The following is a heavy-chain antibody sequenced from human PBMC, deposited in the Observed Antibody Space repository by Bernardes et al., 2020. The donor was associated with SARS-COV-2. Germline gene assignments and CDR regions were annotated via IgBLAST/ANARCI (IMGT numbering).Heavy chain of an antibody. CDR1: GFTFSSYW. D-gene: IGHD3-22*01. CDR2: ISTDGSTT. J-gene: IGHJ4*02. Sequence: GGSLRPSCAASGFTFSSYWMHWVRQIPGRGLVWLSRISTDGSTTNYADSVKGRFTISRDNAKNTLWLQMNSLGADDTAVYYCARGASSGYRVDYWGPGTLVTVSS. V-gene: IGHV3-74*01. CDR3: ARGASSGYRVDY.